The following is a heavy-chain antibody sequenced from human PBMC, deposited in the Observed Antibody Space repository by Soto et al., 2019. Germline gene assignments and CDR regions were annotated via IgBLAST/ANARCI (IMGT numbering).Heavy chain of an antibody. CDR2: ISWNSGSI. CDR1: GFTFDDYA. V-gene: IGHV3-9*01. CDR3: AKGYTAMVENFYY. J-gene: IGHJ4*02. D-gene: IGHD5-18*01. Sequence: EVQLVESGGGLVQPGRSLRLSCAASGFTFDDYAMHWVRQAPGKGLEWVSGISWNSGSIGYADSVKGRFTISRDNAKNSLYLQMNSLRAEDTALYYCAKGYTAMVENFYYWGQGTLFTVSS.